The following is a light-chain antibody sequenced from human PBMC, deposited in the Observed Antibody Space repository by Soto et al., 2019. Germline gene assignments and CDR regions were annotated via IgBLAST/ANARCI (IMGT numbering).Light chain of an antibody. CDR3: QHYNSYPGWT. V-gene: IGKV1-5*03. CDR2: KAS. J-gene: IGKJ1*01. CDR1: QSISSW. Sequence: DIQMTQSPSTLSASVGDRVTITCRASQSISSWLAWYQQKPGKAPKHLIYKASSLESGVPSRFSGSGSGTEFTLTISSLQPDDFATYYCQHYNSYPGWTFGQGTKVEIK.